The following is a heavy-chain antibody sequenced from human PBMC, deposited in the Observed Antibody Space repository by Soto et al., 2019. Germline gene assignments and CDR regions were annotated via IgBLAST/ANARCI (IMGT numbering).Heavy chain of an antibody. D-gene: IGHD3-22*01. CDR1: GGTFTRNT. J-gene: IGHJ4*02. CDR3: ARQFDSDTTGYYYAY. V-gene: IGHV1-69*13. Sequence: SVNVSCKSSGGTFTRNTISWVRQAPGQGLEWMGGIMPIFGSANYAQKFQGRVTITADENTRTVYMELSRLRSEDTAVYYCARQFDSDTTGYYYAYWGQGTLVTVSS. CDR2: IMPIFGSA.